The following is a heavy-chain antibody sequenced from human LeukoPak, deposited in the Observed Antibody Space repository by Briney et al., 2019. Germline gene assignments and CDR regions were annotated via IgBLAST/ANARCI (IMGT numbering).Heavy chain of an antibody. CDR1: GGTFSSYA. Sequence: SVKVSCKASGGTFSSYAISWVRQAPGQGLEWMGRIIPILGIANYAQKFQGRVTITADESTSTAYMELSSLRSEDTAVYYCARAMLPLNYFDYWGQGTLVTVSS. CDR3: ARAMLPLNYFDY. CDR2: IIPILGIA. D-gene: IGHD2-2*01. V-gene: IGHV1-69*04. J-gene: IGHJ4*02.